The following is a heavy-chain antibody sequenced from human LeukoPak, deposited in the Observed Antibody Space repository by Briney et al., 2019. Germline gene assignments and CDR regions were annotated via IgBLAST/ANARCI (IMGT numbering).Heavy chain of an antibody. Sequence: GGSLRLSCAASGFTFSSYSMNWVRQAPGKGLEWVSFISSSSSSINYADSVKGRFTISRDNSKNTLYLQMNSLRAEDTAVYYCAKDGGSGYYYDYWGQGTLVTVSS. CDR2: ISSSSSSI. J-gene: IGHJ4*02. CDR1: GFTFSSYS. V-gene: IGHV3-21*01. D-gene: IGHD3-22*01. CDR3: AKDGGSGYYYDY.